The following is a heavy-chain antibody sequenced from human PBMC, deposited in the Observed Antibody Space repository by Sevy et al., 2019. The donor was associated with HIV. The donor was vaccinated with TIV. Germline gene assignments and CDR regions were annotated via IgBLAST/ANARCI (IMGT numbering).Heavy chain of an antibody. CDR3: AKDGYYYDSSGYYGYFDY. CDR2: ISYDGSNK. CDR1: GFTFSSYG. V-gene: IGHV3-30*18. Sequence: GGSLRLSCAASGFTFSSYGMHWVRQAPGKGLEWVAVISYDGSNKYYADSVKGRFTISRDNSKNTLYLQMNSLRAEDTAVYYCAKDGYYYDSSGYYGYFDYWGQRTLVTVSS. D-gene: IGHD3-22*01. J-gene: IGHJ4*02.